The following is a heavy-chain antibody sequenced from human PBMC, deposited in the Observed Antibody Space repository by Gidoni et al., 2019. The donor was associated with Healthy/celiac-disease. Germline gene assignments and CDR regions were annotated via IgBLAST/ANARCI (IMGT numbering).Heavy chain of an antibody. Sequence: EVQLVESGGGLVQPGRSLRLSCAASGFTFADYAMHWVRQAPGKGLEWVSGISWNSGSIGYADSVKGRFTISRDNAKNSLYLQMNSLRAEDTALYYCAKSSTRQLPLRPFDYWGQGTLVTVSS. J-gene: IGHJ4*02. CDR2: ISWNSGSI. CDR1: GFTFADYA. D-gene: IGHD6-6*01. V-gene: IGHV3-9*01. CDR3: AKSSTRQLPLRPFDY.